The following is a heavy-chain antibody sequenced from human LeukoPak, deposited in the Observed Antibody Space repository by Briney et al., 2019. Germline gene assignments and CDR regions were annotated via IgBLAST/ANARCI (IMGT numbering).Heavy chain of an antibody. CDR3: ARYDVGWYYFDY. D-gene: IGHD6-19*01. CDR1: GGSISSSNW. Sequence: PSGTLSLTCVVSGGSISSSNWWSWVRQPPEKGLERIGEIYHSGSTNYNPSLKSRVTISVDKSKNQFSLKLSSVTAADTAVYYCARYDVGWYYFDYWGQGTLVTVSS. V-gene: IGHV4-4*02. CDR2: IYHSGST. J-gene: IGHJ4*02.